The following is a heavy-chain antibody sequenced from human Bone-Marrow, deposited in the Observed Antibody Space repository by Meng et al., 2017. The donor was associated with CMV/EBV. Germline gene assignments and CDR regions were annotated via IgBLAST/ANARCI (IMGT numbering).Heavy chain of an antibody. CDR3: ARDQGGGYCGGDCYSLDY. CDR2: INPNSGGT. J-gene: IGHJ4*02. V-gene: IGHV1-2*02. Sequence: ASVKVSCKASGYTFTAYYMHWVRQAPGQGLEWMGWINPNSGGTNYAQKFQGRVTMTRDTSISTASMELSRLRSDDTAVYYWARDQGGGYCGGDCYSLDYWGQGTLVAVSS. D-gene: IGHD2-21*01. CDR1: GYTFTAYY.